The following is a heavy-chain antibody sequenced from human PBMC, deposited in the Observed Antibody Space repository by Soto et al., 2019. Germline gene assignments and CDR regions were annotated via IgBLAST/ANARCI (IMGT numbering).Heavy chain of an antibody. CDR3: ARPIQYYFDTSAQSAWFDP. Sequence: ASVKVSCKASGYTFTSYGISWVRQAPGQGLEWMGWISAYNGYTNYAQNLQGRVTMTTDTSTSTAYMELSSLRSEDTAVYYCARPIQYYFDTSAQSAWFDPWGQGTLVTVSS. CDR1: GYTFTSYG. CDR2: ISAYNGYT. J-gene: IGHJ5*02. D-gene: IGHD3-22*01. V-gene: IGHV1-18*01.